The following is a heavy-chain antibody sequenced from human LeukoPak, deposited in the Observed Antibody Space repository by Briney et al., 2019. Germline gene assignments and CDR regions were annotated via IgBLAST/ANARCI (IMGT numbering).Heavy chain of an antibody. CDR1: GGSISSYY. J-gene: IGHJ3*02. D-gene: IGHD6-13*01. Sequence: AETLSLTCTVSGGSISSYYWSWIRQPPGKGLEWVGYISYSGTTNYNPSLKSRVTISIDTSKNQFSLKLSSVTAADTAVYYCAGTRGPKDSSSWYRADAFDIWGQGTMVTVSS. CDR2: ISYSGTT. CDR3: AGTRGPKDSSSWYRADAFDI. V-gene: IGHV4-59*08.